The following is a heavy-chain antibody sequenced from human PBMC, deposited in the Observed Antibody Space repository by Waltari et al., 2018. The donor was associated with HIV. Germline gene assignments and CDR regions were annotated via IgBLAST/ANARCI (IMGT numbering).Heavy chain of an antibody. CDR3: ASHNVEMATFDY. J-gene: IGHJ4*02. CDR1: GGSISSSSYY. CDR2: IYYSGST. Sequence: QLQLPESGPGLVKPSETLSLTCTVSGGSISSSSYYWGWIRQPPGKGLEWIGSIYYSGSTYYNPSLKSRVTISVDTSKNQFSLKLSSVTAADTAVYYCASHNVEMATFDYWGQGTLVTVSS. D-gene: IGHD5-12*01. V-gene: IGHV4-39*01.